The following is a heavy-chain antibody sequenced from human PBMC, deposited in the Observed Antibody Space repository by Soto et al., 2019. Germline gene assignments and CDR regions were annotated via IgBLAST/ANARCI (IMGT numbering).Heavy chain of an antibody. Sequence: QVQLVQSGAEVKKPGSSVKVSCKASGGTFSSYAISWVRQAPGQGLEWMGGIIPIFGTANYAQKFQGRATITADESTSTAYMELSSLRSEDTAVYYCARATVTTGVYYYYGMDVWGQGTTVTVSS. CDR3: ARATVTTGVYYYYGMDV. D-gene: IGHD4-17*01. J-gene: IGHJ6*02. CDR2: IIPIFGTA. CDR1: GGTFSSYA. V-gene: IGHV1-69*01.